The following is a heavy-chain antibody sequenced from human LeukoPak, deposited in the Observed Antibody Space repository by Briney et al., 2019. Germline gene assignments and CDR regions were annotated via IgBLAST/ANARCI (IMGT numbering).Heavy chain of an antibody. CDR1: GGSISSGNYY. D-gene: IGHD3-3*01. CDR3: AREDYDDSGAWYFDL. CDR2: IYTSGGT. J-gene: IGHJ2*01. V-gene: IGHV4-61*02. Sequence: SETLSLTCTVSGGSISSGNYYWSWIRQPAGKGLEWIGRIYTSGGTNCNPCLESRATILIATPKNQFSLRLSSVTAADTAVYYCAREDYDDSGAWYFDLWGRGTLVIVSS.